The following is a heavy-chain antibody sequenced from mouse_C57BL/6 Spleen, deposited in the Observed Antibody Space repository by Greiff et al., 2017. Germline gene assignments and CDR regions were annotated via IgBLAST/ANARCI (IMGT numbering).Heavy chain of an antibody. J-gene: IGHJ2*01. CDR2: INPNNGGT. CDR3: ARGATVVERVLDY. D-gene: IGHD1-1*01. Sequence: VQLQQSGPELVKPGASVKMSCKASGYTFTDYNMHWVKQSHGKSLEWIGYINPNNGGTSYTQKFKGKATLTANKSSSTAYMELRSLTSEDSAVYYCARGATVVERVLDYWGQGTTLTVFS. CDR1: GYTFTDYN. V-gene: IGHV1-22*01.